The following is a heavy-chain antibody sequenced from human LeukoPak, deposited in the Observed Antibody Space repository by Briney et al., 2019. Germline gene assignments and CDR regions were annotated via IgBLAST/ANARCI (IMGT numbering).Heavy chain of an antibody. CDR1: GGSISSYY. CDR2: IYYSGST. Sequence: SETLSLTCTVSGGSISSYYWSWIRQSPGKGLEWIGYIYYSGSTNYNPSLKSRVTISVDTSKNHFSLKLSSVTAADTAVYYCVRDNRGEENWNDRGFDPWGQGTPVTVS. D-gene: IGHD1-1*01. CDR3: VRDNRGEENWNDRGFDP. J-gene: IGHJ5*02. V-gene: IGHV4-59*01.